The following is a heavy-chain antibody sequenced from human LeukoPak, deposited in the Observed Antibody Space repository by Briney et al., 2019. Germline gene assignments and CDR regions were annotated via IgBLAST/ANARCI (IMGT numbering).Heavy chain of an antibody. J-gene: IGHJ5*02. CDR2: ISSSGSTI. D-gene: IGHD6-19*01. Sequence: GGSLRLSCAASGFTFSSYEMNWVRQAPGKGLEWVSYISSSGSTIYYADSVKGRFTISTDNAKHSLYLQMNSLRAEDTAVYYCARAVDSSGWKNWFDPWGQGTLVTVSS. CDR1: GFTFSSYE. V-gene: IGHV3-48*03. CDR3: ARAVDSSGWKNWFDP.